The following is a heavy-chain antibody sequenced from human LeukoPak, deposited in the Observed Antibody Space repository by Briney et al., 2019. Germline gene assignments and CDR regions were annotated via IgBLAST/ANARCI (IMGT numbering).Heavy chain of an antibody. CDR2: IYYSGST. J-gene: IGHJ5*02. D-gene: IGHD6-13*01. CDR1: GSSISSSSYY. Sequence: PSETLSLTCTVSGSSISSSSYYWGWIRQPPGKGLEWIGSIYYSGSTYYNPSLKSRVTISVDTSKNQFSLKLSSVTAADTAVYYCAREGPYSSSWYWFDPWGQGTLVTVSS. V-gene: IGHV4-39*07. CDR3: AREGPYSSSWYWFDP.